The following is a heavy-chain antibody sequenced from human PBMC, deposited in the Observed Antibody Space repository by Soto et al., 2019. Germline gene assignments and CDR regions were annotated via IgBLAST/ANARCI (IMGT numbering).Heavy chain of an antibody. V-gene: IGHV5-51*03. CDR1: GYSFTSYW. CDR2: VYPADSAT. Sequence: DVQLVQSGAEMKKPGESLKISCKASGYSFTSYWIGWVRQMPGAGLEWMAIVYPADSATIYSPSVQGQVTISADKSLNIVYLQWSSLKASDSAMYYCARASRGSNYGSPLHWGQGTLVTVSS. D-gene: IGHD5-18*01. CDR3: ARASRGSNYGSPLH. J-gene: IGHJ4*02.